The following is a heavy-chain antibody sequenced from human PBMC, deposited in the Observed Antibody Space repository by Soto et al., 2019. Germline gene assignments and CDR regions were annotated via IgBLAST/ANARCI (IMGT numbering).Heavy chain of an antibody. CDR3: ARGREGYNPDY. CDR2: IWYDGSNK. D-gene: IGHD5-12*01. J-gene: IGHJ4*02. CDR1: GFTFRNYG. V-gene: IGHV3-33*01. Sequence: QVQLVESGGGVVQPGRSLRLSCAASGFTFRNYGMHWVRQAPGKGLEWMAVIWYDGSNKDHADSVKGRFTISRDNSKNALYLQMNSTRDEDTAVYSCARGREGYNPDYWGQGTLVTVSS.